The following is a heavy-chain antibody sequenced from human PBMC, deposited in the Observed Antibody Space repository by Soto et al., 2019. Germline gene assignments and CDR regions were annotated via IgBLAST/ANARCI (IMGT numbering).Heavy chain of an antibody. D-gene: IGHD3-10*01. J-gene: IGHJ4*02. Sequence: ASVKFSCKASGYTFTSDGISWVRQAPGQGLEWMGWINAYNGNTNYAQKLQGRVTMTTDTSTSTAYMELRSLRSDDTAVYYCARDGDEGPTPYVLLWFGEFPYGDYCGQGTLVTVSS. CDR2: INAYNGNT. V-gene: IGHV1-18*01. CDR1: GYTFTSDG. CDR3: ARDGDEGPTPYVLLWFGEFPYGDY.